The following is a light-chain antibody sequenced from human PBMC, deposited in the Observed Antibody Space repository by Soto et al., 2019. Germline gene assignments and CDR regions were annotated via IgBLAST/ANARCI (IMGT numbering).Light chain of an antibody. CDR1: QSVSSSY. V-gene: IGKV3-20*01. J-gene: IGKJ5*01. CDR3: QQYGSPLP. Sequence: EIVLTQSPGTLSLSPGERATLSCRASQSVSSSYLAWYQQKPGQAPRLLIYGASSRATGIPDRFSGSGSGTDFTLTISRLEPEDFAVYYCQQYGSPLPVGQGTRLEI. CDR2: GAS.